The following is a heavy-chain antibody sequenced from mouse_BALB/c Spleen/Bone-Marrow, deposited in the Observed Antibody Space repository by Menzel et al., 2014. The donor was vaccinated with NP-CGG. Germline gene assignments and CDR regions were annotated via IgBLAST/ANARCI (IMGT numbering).Heavy chain of an antibody. CDR1: GYSIPSGYY. D-gene: IGHD2-3*01. CDR2: ISYEGSN. J-gene: IGHJ4*01. V-gene: IGHV3-6*02. Sequence: EVQLQQSGPGLVKPSQSLSLPCSVTGYSIPSGYYWNWVRQFPGKKLEWLGYISYEGSNNYNPSLKNRISITRDTSKNQCCLKLNSVTTEDTATYYCAREGIYDGYWDYAMDYWGQGTSVTVSS. CDR3: AREGIYDGYWDYAMDY.